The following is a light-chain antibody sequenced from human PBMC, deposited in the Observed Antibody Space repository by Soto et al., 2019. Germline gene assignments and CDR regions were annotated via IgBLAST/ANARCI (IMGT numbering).Light chain of an antibody. Sequence: QSALIQPASVSGSPGQSITISCTGTSSDVGSYNLVSWYQQHPGKAPKLMIYEGSKRPSGVSNRFSGSKSGNTASLTISGLQAEDEADYYCCSYADSSPPVVFGGGTKLTVL. V-gene: IGLV2-23*01. J-gene: IGLJ2*01. CDR3: CSYADSSPPVV. CDR1: SSDVGSYNL. CDR2: EGS.